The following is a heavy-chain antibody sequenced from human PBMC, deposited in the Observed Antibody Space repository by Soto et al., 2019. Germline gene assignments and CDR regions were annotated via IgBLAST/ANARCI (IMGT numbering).Heavy chain of an antibody. V-gene: IGHV3-72*01. Sequence: PGGSLRLSCAASGFTFSDHYMDWVRQAPGKGLEWVGRIKNKDNSYTTQYAASVNGRFAISRDDSMSSLRLQMNRLKTDDTAMYFCARGGILFDESLDYGKDVWGQGTTVTV. D-gene: IGHD3-16*01. CDR2: IKNKDNSYTT. CDR3: ARGGILFDESLDYGKDV. CDR1: GFTFSDHY. J-gene: IGHJ6*01.